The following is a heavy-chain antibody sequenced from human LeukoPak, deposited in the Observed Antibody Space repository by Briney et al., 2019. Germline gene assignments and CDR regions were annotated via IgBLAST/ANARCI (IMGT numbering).Heavy chain of an antibody. J-gene: IGHJ4*02. CDR2: ISYDGNNE. D-gene: IGHD3-22*01. CDR3: ATRSIYYYYFDY. CDR1: GXTFDTYG. Sequence: GRSLRLSCAASGXTFDTYGVHWVRQAPGKGLEWVAVISYDGNNENYVDAVKGRFTISRDNSKNTLHLQMNSLRAEDTAVYYCATRSIYYYYFDYWGQGTLVTVSS. V-gene: IGHV3-30*03.